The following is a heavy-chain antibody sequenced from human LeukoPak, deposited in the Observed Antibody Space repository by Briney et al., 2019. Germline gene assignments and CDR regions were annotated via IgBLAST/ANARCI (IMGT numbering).Heavy chain of an antibody. Sequence: ASVKVSCKVSGYTLTELSIHWVRQAPGKGLEWMGGFDPEDGETIYAQKFQGRVTMTEDTSTDTAYMALSSLGSEDTAVYYCATVLDFWSGLSRITPDDAFDIWGRGTLVTVSS. CDR2: FDPEDGET. J-gene: IGHJ3*02. CDR1: GYTLTELS. D-gene: IGHD3-3*01. V-gene: IGHV1-24*01. CDR3: ATVLDFWSGLSRITPDDAFDI.